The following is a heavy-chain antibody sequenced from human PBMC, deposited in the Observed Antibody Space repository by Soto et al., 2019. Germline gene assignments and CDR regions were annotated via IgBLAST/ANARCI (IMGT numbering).Heavy chain of an antibody. CDR2: INHSGST. V-gene: IGHV4-34*01. J-gene: IGHJ4*02. CDR3: GRGAIPVNFDY. Sequence: SETLSLTCAVYGGSFSGYYWSWIRQPPGKGLEWIGEINHSGSTNYNPSLKSRVTISVDTSKNQFSLKLSSVTAADTAVYYCGRGAIPVNFDYWGQGTLVTVSS. CDR1: GGSFSGYY.